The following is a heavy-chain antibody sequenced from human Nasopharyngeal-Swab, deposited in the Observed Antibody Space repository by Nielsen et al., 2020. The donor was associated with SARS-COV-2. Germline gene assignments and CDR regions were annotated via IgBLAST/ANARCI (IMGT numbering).Heavy chain of an antibody. CDR2: ISISSRYI. CDR3: AKTRPAFGVVINYYYYYGMDV. V-gene: IGHV3-21*06. J-gene: IGHJ6*02. D-gene: IGHD3-3*01. Sequence: GESLKISCAASGLTFSAYGMNWVRQAPGKGLEWVSSISISSRYIYYADSLKGRFTISRDNAKNSLYLQMNSLRAEDTAVYYCAKTRPAFGVVINYYYYYGMDVWGQGTTVTVSS. CDR1: GLTFSAYG.